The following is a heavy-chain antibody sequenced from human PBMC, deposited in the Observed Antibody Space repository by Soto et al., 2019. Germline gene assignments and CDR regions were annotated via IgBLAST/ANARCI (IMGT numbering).Heavy chain of an antibody. CDR2: IYLSKTT. CDR1: GGSITSGGFS. J-gene: IGHJ4*02. D-gene: IGHD6-19*01. CDR3: ASAPRFPGSGSPFDY. Sequence: SETLSLTCAVSGGSITSGGFSWSWIRQPPGKGLEWIGYIYLSKTTYYNPSLRSRVTISLDRSKNHFSLKMYSVTAADTAVYYCASAPRFPGSGSPFDYWGQGALVTVSS. V-gene: IGHV4-30-2*01.